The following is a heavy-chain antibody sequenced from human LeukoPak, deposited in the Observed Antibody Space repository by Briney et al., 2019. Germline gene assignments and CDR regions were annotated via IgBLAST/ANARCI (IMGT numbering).Heavy chain of an antibody. CDR1: GFTFSSYW. V-gene: IGHV3-23*01. CDR3: AKDIAALYYFDY. CDR2: ISGSGGST. Sequence: GGSLRLSCAASGFTFSSYWMSWVRQAPGKGLEWVSAISGSGGSTYYADSVKGRFTISRDNSKSTLYLQMNSLRAEDTAVYYCAKDIAALYYFDYWGQGTLVTVSS. J-gene: IGHJ4*02. D-gene: IGHD6-6*01.